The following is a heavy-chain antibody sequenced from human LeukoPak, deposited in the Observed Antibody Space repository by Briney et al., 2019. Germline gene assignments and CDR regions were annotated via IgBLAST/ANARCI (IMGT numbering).Heavy chain of an antibody. V-gene: IGHV4-4*09. CDR3: ARRLRYSSSWEDWFDP. Sequence: SETLSLTCPVSGGAISSYYWSWIRQPPGKGLEWIGYIYSSGSTNYNPSLKSRVTISVDTSKNQFSLKLSSVTAADTAVYYCARRLRYSSSWEDWFDPGGRGTLV. D-gene: IGHD6-13*01. CDR1: GGAISSYY. J-gene: IGHJ5*02. CDR2: IYSSGST.